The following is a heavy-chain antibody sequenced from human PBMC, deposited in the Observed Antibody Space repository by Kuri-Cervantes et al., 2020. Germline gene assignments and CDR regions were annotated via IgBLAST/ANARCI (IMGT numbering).Heavy chain of an antibody. D-gene: IGHD3-10*01. V-gene: IGHV4-59*01. CDR3: ASITPPIPMDDAFDI. CDR2: IYYSGST. J-gene: IGHJ3*02. Sequence: GSLRLSCTVSGGSISSYDWSWIWQPPGKGLEWIGYIYYSGSTNYNPSLKSRVTISVDTSKNQFSLKLSSVTAADTAVYYCASITPPIPMDDAFDIWGQGTMVTVSS. CDR1: GGSISSYD.